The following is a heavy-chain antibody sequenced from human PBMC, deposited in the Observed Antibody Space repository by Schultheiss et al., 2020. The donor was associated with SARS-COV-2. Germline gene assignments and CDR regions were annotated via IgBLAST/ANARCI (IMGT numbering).Heavy chain of an antibody. Sequence: GGSLRLSCSASGFTFSSYSMNWVRQAPGKGLEWVSYISSSSSTIYYADSVKGRFTISRDNAKNSLYLQMNSLRAEDTAVYYCAVGATPSDYWGQGTLVTVSS. D-gene: IGHD1-26*01. V-gene: IGHV3-48*04. CDR1: GFTFSSYS. J-gene: IGHJ4*02. CDR3: AVGATPSDY. CDR2: ISSSSSTI.